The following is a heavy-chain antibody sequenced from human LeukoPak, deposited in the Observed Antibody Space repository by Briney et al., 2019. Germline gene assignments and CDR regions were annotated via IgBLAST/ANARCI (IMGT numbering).Heavy chain of an antibody. V-gene: IGHV1-2*02. CDR3: ARSDGAYYFDY. CDR1: GYTFTGYY. Sequence: ASVKVSCKASGYTFTGYYMHWVRQAPGQGLEWMGWINPNNDVTNHALKFQGRVTMTRDTSISTAYMELSGLRSDDTAVYYCARSDGAYYFDYWGQGTLVTVSS. CDR2: INPNNDVT. J-gene: IGHJ4*02. D-gene: IGHD2-21*01.